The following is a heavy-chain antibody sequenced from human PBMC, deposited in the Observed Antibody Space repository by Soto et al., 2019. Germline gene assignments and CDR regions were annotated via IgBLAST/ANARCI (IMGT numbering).Heavy chain of an antibody. Sequence: EVQLVESGGGLVQPGGSLKLSCAASGFTFSGSAMHWVRQASGKGLEWVGRIGSKANSYATAYAASVKGRFTISRDDSKNTAYLQMNSLKTEDTAVYYCTMGLLWFGAYWGQGTLVTVSS. J-gene: IGHJ4*02. D-gene: IGHD3-10*01. V-gene: IGHV3-73*02. CDR2: IGSKANSYAT. CDR3: TMGLLWFGAY. CDR1: GFTFSGSA.